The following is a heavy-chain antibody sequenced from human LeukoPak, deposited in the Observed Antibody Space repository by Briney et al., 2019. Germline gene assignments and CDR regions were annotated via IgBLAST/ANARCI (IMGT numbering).Heavy chain of an antibody. CDR1: GGTFSSYA. CDR2: IIPIFGTA. Sequence: SVKVSCKASGGTFSSYAISWVRQAPGQGLEWMGGIIPIFGTANYAQKFQGRVAITADESTSTAYMELSSLRSEDTAVYYCASGGSWDLFDYWGQGTLVTVSS. D-gene: IGHD2-15*01. V-gene: IGHV1-69*13. CDR3: ASGGSWDLFDY. J-gene: IGHJ4*02.